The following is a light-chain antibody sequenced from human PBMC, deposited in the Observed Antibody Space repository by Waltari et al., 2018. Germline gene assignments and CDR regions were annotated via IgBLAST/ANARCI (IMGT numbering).Light chain of an antibody. Sequence: DIVMTQSPDSLAVSLGARVTITSTPLQSVLYSSNSQNYLAWYQQKPGQPPKLLIYWASARESGVPDRFSGSESGTDFTLTISSLQAEDVAVYYCQQYYDIPWTFGQGTKVEIK. CDR2: WAS. V-gene: IGKV4-1*01. J-gene: IGKJ1*01. CDR3: QQYYDIPWT. CDR1: QSVLYSSNSQNY.